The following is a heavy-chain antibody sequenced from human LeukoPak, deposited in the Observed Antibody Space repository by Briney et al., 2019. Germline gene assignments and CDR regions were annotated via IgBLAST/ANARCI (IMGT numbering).Heavy chain of an antibody. J-gene: IGHJ6*03. Sequence: SETLSLTCTVSGYSISSGYYWGWIRQPPGKGLEWIGSIYHSGSTYYNPSLKSRVTISVDTSKNQFSLKLSSVTAADTAVYYCARDERGSSWGSYFSYYMDVRGKGTTVTVSS. CDR2: IYHSGST. D-gene: IGHD6-13*01. CDR1: GYSISSGYY. V-gene: IGHV4-38-2*02. CDR3: ARDERGSSWGSYFSYYMDV.